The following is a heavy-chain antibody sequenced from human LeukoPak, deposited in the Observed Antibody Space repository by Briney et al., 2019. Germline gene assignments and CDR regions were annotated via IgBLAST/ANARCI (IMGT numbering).Heavy chain of an antibody. J-gene: IGHJ4*02. V-gene: IGHV3-23*01. D-gene: IGHD3-22*01. CDR2: ISGSGGST. CDR1: GFTFSSYA. CDR3: AKGSNYDSSGYYFDY. Sequence: PGGSLRLSCAASGFTFSSYAMSWVRQAPGKGLEWVSAISGSGGSTYYADSVKGRFTISRDNSKNTLYLQMNSLRAEDTAVYYCAKGSNYDSSGYYFDYWGQGTLVTVSS.